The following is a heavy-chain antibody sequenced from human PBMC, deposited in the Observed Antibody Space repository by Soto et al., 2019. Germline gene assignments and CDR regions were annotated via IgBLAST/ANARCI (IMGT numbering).Heavy chain of an antibody. CDR2: IYPGDSDT. J-gene: IGHJ3*02. CDR3: ARPHSGSYYSDAFDI. D-gene: IGHD1-26*01. V-gene: IGHV5-51*01. Sequence: GASLKISCTGSGYSFTNYWIGGVRQMPGKGLEWMGIIYPGDSDTRYRQSFQGQVTISADKSISTAYLQWSSLKASDTAMYYCARPHSGSYYSDAFDIWGQGTMVT. CDR1: GYSFTNYW.